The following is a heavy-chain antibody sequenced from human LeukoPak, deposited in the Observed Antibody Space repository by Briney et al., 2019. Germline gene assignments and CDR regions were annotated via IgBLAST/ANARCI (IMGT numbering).Heavy chain of an antibody. D-gene: IGHD3-10*01. CDR1: GYTFTSYY. CDR2: IDPSGGST. CDR3: ARAFFGLGAD. Sequence: ASVKVSCKASGYTFTSYYIHWVRQAPGQGLERMGLIDPSGGSTRYAQKFQGRVTMTRDTSTSTVFLEVSSLKSEDTAVYYCARAFFGLGADWGQGTLVTVSS. V-gene: IGHV1-46*01. J-gene: IGHJ4*02.